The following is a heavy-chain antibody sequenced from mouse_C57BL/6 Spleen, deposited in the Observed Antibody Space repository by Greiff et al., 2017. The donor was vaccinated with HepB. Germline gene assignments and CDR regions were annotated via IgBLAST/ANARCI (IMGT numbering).Heavy chain of an antibody. V-gene: IGHV1-55*01. CDR3: ARRGNPGKGYAMDY. Sequence: QVQLQQPGAELVKPGASVKMSCKASGYTFTSYWITWVKQSPEQGLEWIGDIYPGSGSTNYNEKFKSKATLTVDTSSSTAYMQLSSLTSEESAVYYGARRGNPGKGYAMDYWGQGTSVTVSS. CDR2: IYPGSGST. CDR1: GYTFTSYW. J-gene: IGHJ4*01. D-gene: IGHD4-1*01.